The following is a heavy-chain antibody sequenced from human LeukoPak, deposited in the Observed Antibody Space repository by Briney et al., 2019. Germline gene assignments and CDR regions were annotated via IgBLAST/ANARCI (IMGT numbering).Heavy chain of an antibody. Sequence: GGSLRLSCAASGFTFSSYWMSWVRQAPGKGLEWVANIKQDGSEKYYVDSVKGRFTISRGNSKNTLYLQMNSLRAEDTAVYYCARSLISARSAFDIWGQGTMVTVSS. J-gene: IGHJ3*02. CDR3: ARSLISARSAFDI. CDR2: IKQDGSEK. CDR1: GFTFSSYW. V-gene: IGHV3-7*03. D-gene: IGHD3-16*01.